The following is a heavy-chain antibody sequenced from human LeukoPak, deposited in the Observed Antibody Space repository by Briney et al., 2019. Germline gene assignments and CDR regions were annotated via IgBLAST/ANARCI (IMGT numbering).Heavy chain of an antibody. D-gene: IGHD2-15*01. Sequence: ASVKVSCKASGYTFTGYYMHWVRQAPGQGLEWMGWINPNSGGTNYAQKFQGRVTMTRDTSISTAYMELSRLRSDDTAVYYCATVGYCSGGSCYGRDYRGQGTLVTVSS. CDR1: GYTFTGYY. J-gene: IGHJ4*02. CDR3: ATVGYCSGGSCYGRDY. CDR2: INPNSGGT. V-gene: IGHV1-2*02.